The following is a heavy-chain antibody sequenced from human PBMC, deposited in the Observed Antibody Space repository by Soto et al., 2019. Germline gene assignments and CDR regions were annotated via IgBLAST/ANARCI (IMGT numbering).Heavy chain of an antibody. J-gene: IGHJ4*02. CDR2: INHSGST. Sequence: SETLSLTCAVYGGSFSGYYWSWIRQPPGKGLEWIGEINHSGSTNYNPSLKSRVTISVDTSKNQFSLKLSSVTAADTAVYYCARQGIGITIFGVVIIKNGAFDYWGQGTLVTGSS. CDR1: GGSFSGYY. V-gene: IGHV4-34*01. CDR3: ARQGIGITIFGVVIIKNGAFDY. D-gene: IGHD3-3*01.